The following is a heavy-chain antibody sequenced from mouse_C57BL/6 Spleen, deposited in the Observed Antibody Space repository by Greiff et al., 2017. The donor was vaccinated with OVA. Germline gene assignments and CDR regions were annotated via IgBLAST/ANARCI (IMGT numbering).Heavy chain of an antibody. Sequence: LVESGAELVRPGASVTLSCKASGYTFTDYEMHWVKQTPVHGLEWIGAIDPETGGTAYNQKFKGKAILTADKSSSTAYMELRSLTSEDSAVYYCTRSYYRDWGQGTLVTVSA. V-gene: IGHV1-15*01. D-gene: IGHD2-12*01. CDR1: GYTFTDYE. CDR2: IDPETGGT. J-gene: IGHJ3*01. CDR3: TRSYYRD.